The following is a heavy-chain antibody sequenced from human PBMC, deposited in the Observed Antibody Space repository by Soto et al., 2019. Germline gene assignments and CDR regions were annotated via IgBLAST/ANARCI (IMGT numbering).Heavy chain of an antibody. J-gene: IGHJ4*02. CDR3: AAGAGFLIKY. V-gene: IGHV3-7*05. D-gene: IGHD6-6*01. CDR2: IKEDGSER. Sequence: GGSLRLSCAASGFIFNKFWMKWVRQAPGKGLEWVANIKEDGSERYYVDSVKGRFTISRDNAKNSVYVQMNSLRVEDTAVYFCAAGAGFLIKYWGQGTLVTVSS. CDR1: GFIFNKFW.